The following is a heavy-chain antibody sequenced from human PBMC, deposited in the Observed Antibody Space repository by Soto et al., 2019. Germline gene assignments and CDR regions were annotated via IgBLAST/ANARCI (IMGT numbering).Heavy chain of an antibody. Sequence: QVQLQESGPGLVKPSQTLSLTCTVSGGSISSGGYYWSWIRQHPGKGLEWIGYIYYSGSTYYNPYLKSRVTISVDTSKNQFSLKLSSVTAADTAVYYCASSMPRYCTNGVCYPSYYYYMDVWGKGTTVTVSS. D-gene: IGHD2-8*01. J-gene: IGHJ6*03. CDR3: ASSMPRYCTNGVCYPSYYYYMDV. CDR2: IYYSGST. CDR1: GGSISSGGYY. V-gene: IGHV4-31*03.